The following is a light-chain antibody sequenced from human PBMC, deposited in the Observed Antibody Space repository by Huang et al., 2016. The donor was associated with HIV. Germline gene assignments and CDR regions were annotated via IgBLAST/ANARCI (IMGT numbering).Light chain of an antibody. J-gene: IGKJ3*01. CDR2: EAS. Sequence: DIQMTQSPSTLSAAIGDRVTITCRASKSVSTRLAWYQQKPGKAPRLLIQEASSLESGVPSRFSGSGSGTEFTLTISSLQPDDSATYSCQQYNTFTFDPGTKVDI. CDR1: KSVSTR. CDR3: QQYNTFT. V-gene: IGKV1-5*03.